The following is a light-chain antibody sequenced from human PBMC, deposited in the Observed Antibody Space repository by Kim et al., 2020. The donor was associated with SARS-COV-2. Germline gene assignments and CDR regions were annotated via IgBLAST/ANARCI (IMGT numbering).Light chain of an antibody. J-gene: IGLJ2*01. V-gene: IGLV3-19*01. CDR1: SLRSFY. CDR3: NSRDSSDNVV. Sequence: SSELTQDPSVSVALGQTVRITCQGDSLRSFYATWYQQKPGQAPILVIYGKDNRPSGIPDRFSGSTSGNSASLTIPGTQAGDEADYYCNSRDSSDNVVFGGGTQLTVL. CDR2: GKD.